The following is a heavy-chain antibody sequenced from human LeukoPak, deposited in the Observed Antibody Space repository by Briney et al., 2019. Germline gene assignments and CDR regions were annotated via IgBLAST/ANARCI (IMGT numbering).Heavy chain of an antibody. V-gene: IGHV3-7*03. Sequence: GGSLRLSCAASGFTFSSYWMSWVRQAPGKGLEWVANINKDGGEKYYVDSVKGRFTISRDNAKNSLYLQMNSLRADDTAAYYCVKDSPPRYSGSPPAYWGQGTLVTVSS. D-gene: IGHD1-26*01. CDR1: GFTFSSYW. J-gene: IGHJ4*02. CDR2: INKDGGEK. CDR3: VKDSPPRYSGSPPAY.